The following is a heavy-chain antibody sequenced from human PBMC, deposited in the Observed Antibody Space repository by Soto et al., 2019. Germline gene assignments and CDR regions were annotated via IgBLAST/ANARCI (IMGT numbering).Heavy chain of an antibody. D-gene: IGHD2-2*02. Sequence: VGSLRLSCVVSGFTFSTYSINWVRQAPGKGLEWVSSISSRSDIYYADSVKGRFTIPRDNAKNSVSLQMNSLRAEDTAVYYCAREYTAWPLAYGLDVWGQGTTVTVSS. V-gene: IGHV3-21*01. CDR2: ISSRSDI. CDR3: AREYTAWPLAYGLDV. CDR1: GFTFSTYS. J-gene: IGHJ6*02.